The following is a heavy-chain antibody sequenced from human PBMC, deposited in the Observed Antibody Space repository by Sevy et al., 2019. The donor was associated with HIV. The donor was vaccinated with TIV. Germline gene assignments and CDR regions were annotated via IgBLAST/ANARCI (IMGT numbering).Heavy chain of an antibody. CDR2: IKSKTGGTT. CDR1: GFTFSNAW. J-gene: IGHJ4*02. D-gene: IGHD3-9*01. V-gene: IGHV3-15*01. CDR3: TTDRSPPDDYDILTGYQHYFDY. Sequence: GGSLRLSCAASGFTFSNAWMSWVRQAPGKGLEWVGRIKSKTGGTTDYAAPVKGRFTISRDDSKNTLYLQMNSLKTEDTAVYYCTTDRSPPDDYDILTGYQHYFDYWGQGTLVTVSS.